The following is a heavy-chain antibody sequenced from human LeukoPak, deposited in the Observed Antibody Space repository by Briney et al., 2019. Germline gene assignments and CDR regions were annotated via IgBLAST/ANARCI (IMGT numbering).Heavy chain of an antibody. CDR1: GYTFTAYY. J-gene: IGHJ4*02. V-gene: IGHV1-2*02. CDR2: INPNSGGT. CDR3: ARDWEGRWAHIGY. D-gene: IGHD1-26*01. Sequence: ASVKVSFKASGYTFTAYYMHWVRQAPGQGHEWMGWINPNSGGTNYAQKFQGRVTMTRDTSISTAYMELSRLRSDDTAVYYCARDWEGRWAHIGYWGQGTLVTVSS.